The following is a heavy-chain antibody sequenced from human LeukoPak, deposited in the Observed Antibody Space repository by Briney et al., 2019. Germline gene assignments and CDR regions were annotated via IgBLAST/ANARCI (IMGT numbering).Heavy chain of an antibody. CDR1: GFTFSSYA. Sequence: PGGSLRLSCAASGFTFSSYAMHWVRQAPGKGLEWVAFIRYDGSNKYYADSVKGRFTISRDNSKNTLYLQMNSLRAEDTAVYYCAKPRLRYFDWLSSLDYWGQGTLVTVSS. D-gene: IGHD3-9*01. V-gene: IGHV3-30*02. J-gene: IGHJ4*02. CDR3: AKPRLRYFDWLSSLDY. CDR2: IRYDGSNK.